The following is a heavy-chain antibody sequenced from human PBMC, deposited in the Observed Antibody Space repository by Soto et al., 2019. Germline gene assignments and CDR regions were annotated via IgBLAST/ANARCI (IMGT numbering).Heavy chain of an antibody. CDR1: GYTFTDYY. CDR3: ARARRVREIIGVSYDMGV. CDR2: INPNRGGT. J-gene: IGHJ6*02. Sequence: QVRLVQSAAEVKSPGASVKVSCKTSGYTFTDYYLHWVRQAPGQGLEWAGWINPNRGGTNYAQKFQGRVTMTRDTSISTAHMELSRLRSDDTAVYFCARARRVREIIGVSYDMGVWGQGTTVTVSS. D-gene: IGHD3-10*01. V-gene: IGHV1-2*02.